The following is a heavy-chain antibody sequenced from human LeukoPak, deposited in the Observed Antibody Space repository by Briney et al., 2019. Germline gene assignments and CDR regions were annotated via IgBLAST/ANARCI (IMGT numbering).Heavy chain of an antibody. D-gene: IGHD2-21*01. CDR1: GFTFSSYA. CDR3: ARASNSPFDY. J-gene: IGHJ4*02. Sequence: GGSLRLSCAASGFTFSSYAMHWVRQAPGKGLEWVAVISYDGSNKYYADSVKGRFTISRDNAKNTLYLQMNSLRAEDTAVYYCARASNSPFDYWGQGTLVTVSS. CDR2: ISYDGSNK. V-gene: IGHV3-30*07.